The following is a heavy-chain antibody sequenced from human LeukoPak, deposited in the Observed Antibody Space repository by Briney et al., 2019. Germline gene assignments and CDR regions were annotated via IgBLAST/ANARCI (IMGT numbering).Heavy chain of an antibody. CDR1: GFTFSSYS. D-gene: IGHD3-10*01. Sequence: GGSLRLSCAASGFTFSSYSMYWVRQAPGKGLEWVSSISSSSSYIYYADSVKGRFTISRDNAKNSLYLQMNSLRAEDTAVYYCARDTGFGRAFDIWGQGTMVTVSS. CDR3: ARDTGFGRAFDI. V-gene: IGHV3-21*01. CDR2: ISSSSSYI. J-gene: IGHJ3*02.